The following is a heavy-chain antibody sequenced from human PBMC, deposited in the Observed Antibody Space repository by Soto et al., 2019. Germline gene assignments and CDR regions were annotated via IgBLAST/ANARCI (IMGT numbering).Heavy chain of an antibody. CDR3: AIYLVATIKRGLFAP. CDR2: IYHSGST. CDR1: AGSLSSGGYS. J-gene: IGHJ5*01. V-gene: IGHV4-30-2*01. D-gene: IGHD5-12*01. Sequence: PSETLSLTCAVSAGSLSSGGYSWSWIRQPPGKGLEWIGYIYHSGSTYYNPSLKSRVTISVDRSKNQFSLKLSSVTAADTAVYNCAIYLVATIKRGLFAPSAQGSLDTVSA.